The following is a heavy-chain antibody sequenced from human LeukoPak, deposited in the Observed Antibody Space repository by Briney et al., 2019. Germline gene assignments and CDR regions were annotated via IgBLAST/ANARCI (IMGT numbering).Heavy chain of an antibody. D-gene: IGHD1-26*01. V-gene: IGHV3-48*03. CDR3: ARDPYSGRYGDDYYYYMDV. CDR2: ISSSGSTI. J-gene: IGHJ6*03. CDR1: GFTFSSYE. Sequence: GGSLRLSCAASGFTFSSYEMNWVRQAPGKGLEWVSYISSSGSTIYYADSVKGRFTISRDNAKNSLYLQMNSLRAEDTAVYYCARDPYSGRYGDDYYYYMDVWGKGTTVTISS.